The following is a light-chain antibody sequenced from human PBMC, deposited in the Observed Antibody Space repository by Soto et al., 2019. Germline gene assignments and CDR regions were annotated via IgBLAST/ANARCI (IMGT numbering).Light chain of an antibody. Sequence: QSALTQPASVSGSHGQSITISCTRTSSAVGSYNLVSWYQHHPGKAPKLMIYEGSERPSGVSNRFSGAQSGNTASLTISGLQAEDEADYYCSSYAGAVVFGGGTNLTVL. CDR1: SSAVGSYNL. CDR3: SSYAGAVV. J-gene: IGLJ2*01. V-gene: IGLV2-23*01. CDR2: EGS.